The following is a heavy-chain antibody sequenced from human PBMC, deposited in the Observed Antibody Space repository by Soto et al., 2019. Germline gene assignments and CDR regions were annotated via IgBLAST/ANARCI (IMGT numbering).Heavy chain of an antibody. D-gene: IGHD5-18*01. CDR3: ARLPRIQLWLGWLDP. Sequence: PSETLYLTCNVSGGSISSSSYYWGWIRQPTGKGLEWIGTINYSGSTYYNPSLNSRVTISVDTSKNQFSLKVGSVTAADTAIYYCARLPRIQLWLGWLDPWGQGTLVTVSS. CDR1: GGSISSSSYY. V-gene: IGHV4-39*01. J-gene: IGHJ5*02. CDR2: INYSGST.